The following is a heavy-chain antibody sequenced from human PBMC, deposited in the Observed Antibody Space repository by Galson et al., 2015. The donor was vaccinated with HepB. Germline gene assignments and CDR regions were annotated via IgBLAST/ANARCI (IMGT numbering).Heavy chain of an antibody. CDR1: GFTFNSYS. J-gene: IGHJ4*02. CDR2: ISGSGATT. Sequence: SLRLSCAASGFTFNSYSMSWVRQAPGKGLEWVSVISGSGATTYYADSVKGRFTISRDNSKNTLYLQMNSLRAEDTAVYYCAHVPGTLPFDYWGQGTLVTVSS. D-gene: IGHD3-10*01. CDR3: AHVPGTLPFDY. V-gene: IGHV3-23*01.